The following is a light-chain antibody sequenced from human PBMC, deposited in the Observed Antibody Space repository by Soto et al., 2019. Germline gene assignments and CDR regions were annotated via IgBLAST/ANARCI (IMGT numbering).Light chain of an antibody. CDR3: XXXXNWPPWT. CDR2: RAS. J-gene: IGKJ1*01. CDR1: QSVSXX. V-gene: IGKV3-15*01. Sequence: EIVMTQSPAILSVSPGXXXTLXXXASQSVSXXLAWYQQKPGQPPRLLIYRASTRATGIPARFSGSGSGTEFTLTISSLQSEXXXVXXXXXXXNWPPWTFGQGTKVEIK.